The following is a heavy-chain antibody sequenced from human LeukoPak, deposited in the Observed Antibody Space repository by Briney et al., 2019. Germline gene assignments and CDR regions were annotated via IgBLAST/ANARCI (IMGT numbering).Heavy chain of an antibody. D-gene: IGHD3-10*01. Sequence: PGGSLRLSCAASGFTFNSYDMRWVRQGTGKGLEWVSGIDVDGGTYYPDSVKGRFTISRETARTSLYLQMYSLRVRDTAVYDCARRRTGLRSYSDAFDIWGQGTTVTVSS. CDR2: IDVDGGT. CDR1: GFTFNSYD. J-gene: IGHJ3*02. CDR3: ARRRTGLRSYSDAFDI. V-gene: IGHV3-13*04.